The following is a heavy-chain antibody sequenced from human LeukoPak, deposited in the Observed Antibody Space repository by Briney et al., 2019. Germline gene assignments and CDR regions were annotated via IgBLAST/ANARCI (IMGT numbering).Heavy chain of an antibody. V-gene: IGHV1-69*13. Sequence: SVKVSCKASGGTFSSYAISWVRQAPGQGLEWMGGIIPIFGTANYAQKFQGGVTITADESTSTAYMELSSLRSEDTAVYYCAREDTDYGDYGDAFDIWGQGTMVTVSS. CDR2: IIPIFGTA. D-gene: IGHD4-17*01. CDR3: AREDTDYGDYGDAFDI. J-gene: IGHJ3*02. CDR1: GGTFSSYA.